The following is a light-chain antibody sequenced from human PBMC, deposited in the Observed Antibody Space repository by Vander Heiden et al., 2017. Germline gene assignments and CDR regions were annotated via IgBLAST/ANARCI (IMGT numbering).Light chain of an antibody. Sequence: QSVLTQPPSASGTPGQRVTIPCSGSSSNIGSNTVNWYQQLPGTAPKLLIYRNNQRPSGVPDRFSGSKSGTSASLAISGLQSEDEADYYCAAWDDSLNGRVFGTGTKVTVL. CDR2: RNN. CDR1: SSNIGSNT. CDR3: AAWDDSLNGRV. J-gene: IGLJ1*01. V-gene: IGLV1-44*01.